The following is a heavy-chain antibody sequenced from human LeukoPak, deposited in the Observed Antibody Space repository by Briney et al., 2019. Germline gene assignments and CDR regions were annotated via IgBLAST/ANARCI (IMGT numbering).Heavy chain of an antibody. CDR1: GGSISSYY. V-gene: IGHV4-59*08. J-gene: IGHJ3*02. CDR3: ARHARSGIAVAAHRRASGAFDI. Sequence: SETLSLTCTVSGGSISSYYWSWIRQPPGKGLEWIGYIYYSGSTNYNPSLKSRVTISVDTSKNQFSLKLSSVTAADTAVYYCARHARSGIAVAAHRRASGAFDIWGQGTMVTVSS. D-gene: IGHD6-19*01. CDR2: IYYSGST.